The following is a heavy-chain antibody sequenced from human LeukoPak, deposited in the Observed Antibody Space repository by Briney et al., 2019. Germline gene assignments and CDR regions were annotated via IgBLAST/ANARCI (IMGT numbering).Heavy chain of an antibody. Sequence: SETLSLTCTVSGGSISNYYWSRIRQPPGKGLEWIGHIYYSGSTNYNPSLKSRVTISVDTSKNQFSLKLSSVTAADTAVYYCARVSGSYFRSRYYFDYWGQGTLVTVSS. CDR2: IYYSGST. V-gene: IGHV4-59*01. CDR3: ARVSGSYFRSRYYFDY. J-gene: IGHJ4*02. CDR1: GGSISNYY. D-gene: IGHD1-26*01.